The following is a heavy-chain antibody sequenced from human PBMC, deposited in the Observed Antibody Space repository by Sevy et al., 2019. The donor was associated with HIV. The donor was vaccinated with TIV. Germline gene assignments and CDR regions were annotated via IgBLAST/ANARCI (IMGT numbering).Heavy chain of an antibody. D-gene: IGHD5-12*01. CDR2: VYSDLRT. Sequence: GGSLRLSCAVSGFTVSNNFLYWVRQSPGKGLEWVSTVYSDLRTFYADSVKGRFTVSRDDPKNALYLQMNSLRAEDTAVYYCARVIDGYHREFNYFYYYMDVWGKGTTVTVSS. J-gene: IGHJ6*03. V-gene: IGHV3-53*01. CDR3: ARVIDGYHREFNYFYYYMDV. CDR1: GFTVSNNF.